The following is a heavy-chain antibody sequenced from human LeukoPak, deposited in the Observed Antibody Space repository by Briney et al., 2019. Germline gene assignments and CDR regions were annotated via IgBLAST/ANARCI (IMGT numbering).Heavy chain of an antibody. CDR3: ARGRPAYCGGDCDKNNWLDL. CDR2: INHSGST. J-gene: IGHJ5*02. CDR1: GGSFSGYY. Sequence: SETLSLTCAVYGGSFSGYYWSWIRQPPGKGLEWIGEINHSGSTNYNPSLKSRVTISVDTSKNHFSLKLSSVTAADTAVYYCARGRPAYCGGDCDKNNWLDLWGQGTQVTVSS. D-gene: IGHD2-21*02. V-gene: IGHV4-34*01.